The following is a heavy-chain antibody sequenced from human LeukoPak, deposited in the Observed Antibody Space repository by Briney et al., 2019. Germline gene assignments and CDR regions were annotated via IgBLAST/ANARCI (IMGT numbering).Heavy chain of an antibody. V-gene: IGHV3-43*01. J-gene: IGHJ1*01. CDR1: GFNFDRYT. Sequence: PGGSLRLSCATSGFNFDRYTIHWVRQAPGKGLEWVSLAGWAGGTTYYSDSVRGRFTISRDNAKNSLYLQMNSLRAEDTAVYYCARGPDTAMDFAEYFQHWGQGTLVTVSS. D-gene: IGHD5-18*01. CDR3: ARGPDTAMDFAEYFQH. CDR2: AGWAGGTT.